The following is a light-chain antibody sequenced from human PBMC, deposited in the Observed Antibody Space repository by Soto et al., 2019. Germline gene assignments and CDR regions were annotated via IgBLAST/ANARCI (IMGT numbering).Light chain of an antibody. CDR3: QQRSNWPPGLT. CDR2: DAS. J-gene: IGKJ4*01. V-gene: IGKV3-11*01. Sequence: EIVLTQSPATLSLSPGERATLSCRASQSVSSYLAWYQQKPGQAPRLLIYDASNRATGIPARFSGSGSGTDFTLPISRLEPEEFAVYYCQQRSNWPPGLTFGGGTKVEIK. CDR1: QSVSSY.